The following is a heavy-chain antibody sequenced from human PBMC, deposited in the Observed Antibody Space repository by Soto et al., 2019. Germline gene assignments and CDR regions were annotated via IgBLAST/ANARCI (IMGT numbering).Heavy chain of an antibody. J-gene: IGHJ3*02. D-gene: IGHD4-4*01. CDR3: ARDRRITVTKPPHDAFDI. CDR2: ISSSSSTI. CDR1: GFTFSSYS. Sequence: PGGSLRLSCAASGFTFSSYSMNWVRQAPGKGLEWVSYISSSSSTIYYADSVKGRFTISRDNAKNSLYLQMNSLRDEDTAVYYCARDRRITVTKPPHDAFDIWGQGTRVTVSS. V-gene: IGHV3-48*02.